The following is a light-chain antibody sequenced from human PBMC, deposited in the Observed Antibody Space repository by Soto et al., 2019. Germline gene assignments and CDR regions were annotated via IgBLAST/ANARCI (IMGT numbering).Light chain of an antibody. Sequence: QSALTQPASVSGSPGQSITISCTGTSSDIGTYDLVSWYQHYPGKAPKLIIYEGIKRPSGVSNRLSGSKSGNTAFLTISGLQAEDEADYYCCSYAGXGXDNYVFGSGTKVTVL. V-gene: IGLV2-23*01. CDR1: SSDIGTYDL. CDR2: EGI. J-gene: IGLJ1*01. CDR3: CSYAGXGXDNYV.